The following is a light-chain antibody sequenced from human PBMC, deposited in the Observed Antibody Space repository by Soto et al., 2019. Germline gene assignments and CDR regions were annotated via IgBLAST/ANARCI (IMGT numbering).Light chain of an antibody. CDR1: QSVSSSY. Sequence: EIVLTQSPGTLSLSPGERATLSCRASQSVSSSYLAWYQQKPGQAPRLLIYGASSRATGIPDRFSGSGSGPDFTLTISRLEPEDFAVYYCQQYGSSPQTFDQGTKLEIK. CDR3: QQYGSSPQT. CDR2: GAS. V-gene: IGKV3-20*01. J-gene: IGKJ2*01.